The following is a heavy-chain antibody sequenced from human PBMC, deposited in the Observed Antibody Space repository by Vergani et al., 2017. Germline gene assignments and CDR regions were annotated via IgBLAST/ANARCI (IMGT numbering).Heavy chain of an antibody. V-gene: IGHV3-49*04. J-gene: IGHJ4*01. CDR2: VRNKEDGGTP. CDR1: GFTFTDYG. CDR3: TTGFSGSSWCTY. D-gene: IGHD6-13*01. Sequence: EVQLVESGGGLEQPGRSLRLSCRASGFTFTDYGISWVRQAPGKGLEWVGFVRNKEDGGTPEHGASVKGRFTISRDDSKAIAYLQMNSLKTEDTAVYYCTTGFSGSSWCTYWGQGTLVTVAS.